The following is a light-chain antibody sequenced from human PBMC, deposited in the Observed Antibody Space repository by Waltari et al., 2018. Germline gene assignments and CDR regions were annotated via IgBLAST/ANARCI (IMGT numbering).Light chain of an antibody. CDR3: HVWHPHVDPGV. J-gene: IGLJ1*01. Sequence: SYVVTQPPSVSVAPGETATITCGGDNIGTYSVHRYQQKPGQAPVLVIFYDRDRPSGIPDRFSGSNSGNTATLTISRVEAGDEARYYCHVWHPHVDPGVFGTGTEVTVL. CDR2: YDR. V-gene: IGLV3-21*04. CDR1: NIGTYS.